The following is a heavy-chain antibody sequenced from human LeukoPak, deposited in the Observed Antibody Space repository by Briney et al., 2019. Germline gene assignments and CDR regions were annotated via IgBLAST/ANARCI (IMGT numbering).Heavy chain of an antibody. CDR1: GFTFSSYG. J-gene: IGHJ3*02. D-gene: IGHD3-10*01. Sequence: AGGSLRLSCAASGFTFSSYGMHWVRQAPGKGLEWVTFIRYDGSNKYYADSVKGRFTISRDNSKNTLYLQMNSLRSEDTAVYYCAKEGDYYGSRSYRDGFDIWGQGTMVTVSS. CDR2: IRYDGSNK. V-gene: IGHV3-30*02. CDR3: AKEGDYYGSRSYRDGFDI.